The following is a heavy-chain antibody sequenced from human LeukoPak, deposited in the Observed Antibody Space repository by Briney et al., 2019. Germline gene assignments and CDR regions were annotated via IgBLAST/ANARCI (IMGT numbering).Heavy chain of an antibody. Sequence: GGSLRLSCEASGSIFSRYGMHWVRQAPGKGLEWVALVSHDGSKKYCADSVKGRFTISRDNPKNTLYLQMNSLRPEDTAVYFCAKERYMLDYWGQGTLVTVSS. D-gene: IGHD1-14*01. CDR2: VSHDGSKK. CDR3: AKERYMLDY. CDR1: GSIFSRYG. J-gene: IGHJ4*02. V-gene: IGHV3-30*18.